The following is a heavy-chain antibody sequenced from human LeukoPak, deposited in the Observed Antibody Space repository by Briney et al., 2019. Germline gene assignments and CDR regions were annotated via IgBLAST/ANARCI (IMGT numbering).Heavy chain of an antibody. D-gene: IGHD1-26*01. V-gene: IGHV3-7*01. CDR3: ARDRHYHRIIDY. CDR1: GFTFSSYW. Sequence: TGGSLRLSCAASGFTFSSYWMSWVRQAPGKGPEWVANIKQDGSQKNYVDSVKGRFTISRDNAKNSLYLQMNSLRAEDTAVYYCARDRHYHRIIDYWGQGTLVTVSS. J-gene: IGHJ4*02. CDR2: IKQDGSQK.